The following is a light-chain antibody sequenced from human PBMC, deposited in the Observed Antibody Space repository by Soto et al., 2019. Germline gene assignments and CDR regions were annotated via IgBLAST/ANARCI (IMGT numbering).Light chain of an antibody. Sequence: QSVLTQPASVSGSPGQSITISCTGTSSDVGSYNLVSWYQQHPGKAPKLMIYEATKRPSGVSNRFTGSKSGNTASLAISGLQAEDEADYYCCSYAGSHTVVFGGGTKLTVL. J-gene: IGLJ3*02. V-gene: IGLV2-23*01. CDR2: EAT. CDR3: CSYAGSHTVV. CDR1: SSDVGSYNL.